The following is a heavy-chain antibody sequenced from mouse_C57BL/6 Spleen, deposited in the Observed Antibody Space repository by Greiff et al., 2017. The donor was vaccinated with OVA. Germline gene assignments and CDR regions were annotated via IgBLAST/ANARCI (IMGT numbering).Heavy chain of an antibody. V-gene: IGHV5-12*01. CDR1: GFTFSDYY. J-gene: IGHJ3*01. CDR2: ISNGGGST. CDR3: ARRGIYYDYDGAWFAY. Sequence: EVKLVESGGGLVQPGGSLKLSCAASGFTFSDYYMYWVRQTPEKRLEWVAYISNGGGSTYYPDTVKGRFTISRDNAKNTLYLQMSRLKSEDTAMYYCARRGIYYDYDGAWFAYWGQGTLVTVSA. D-gene: IGHD2-4*01.